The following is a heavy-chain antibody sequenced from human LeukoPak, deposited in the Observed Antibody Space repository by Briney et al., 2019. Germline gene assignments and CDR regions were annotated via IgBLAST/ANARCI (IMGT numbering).Heavy chain of an antibody. Sequence: GASVKVSCKASGYTFTSYDINWVRQAPGQGLEWMGWMNPNSGNTGYAQKFQGRVTMTRNTSISTAYMELSSLRSEDTAVYYCARVVPAAGDAFDIWGQGTMVTVSS. V-gene: IGHV1-8*01. D-gene: IGHD2-2*01. J-gene: IGHJ3*02. CDR3: ARVVPAAGDAFDI. CDR2: MNPNSGNT. CDR1: GYTFTSYD.